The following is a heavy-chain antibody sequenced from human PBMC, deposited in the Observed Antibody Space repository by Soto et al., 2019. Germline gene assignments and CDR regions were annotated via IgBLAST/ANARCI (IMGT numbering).Heavy chain of an antibody. CDR2: FDLEDGET. CDR1: GYTLTELS. Sequence: GASVKVSCKASGYTLTELSMHWVRQAPGKGLEWMGGFDLEDGETIYAQKFQGRVTMTEDTSTDTAYMELSSLRSEDTAVYYCATVGGPYCTNGVCPFDYWGQGTLVTVSS. J-gene: IGHJ4*02. V-gene: IGHV1-24*01. D-gene: IGHD2-8*01. CDR3: ATVGGPYCTNGVCPFDY.